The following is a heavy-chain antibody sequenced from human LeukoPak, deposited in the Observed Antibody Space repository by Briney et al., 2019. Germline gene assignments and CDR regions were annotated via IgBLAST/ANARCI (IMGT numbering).Heavy chain of an antibody. CDR2: ISRNSTYI. J-gene: IGHJ4*02. V-gene: IGHV3-21*01. CDR1: GFTFSTYA. Sequence: KPGGSLRLSCSASGFTFSTYALHWVRQAPGKGLEWVASISRNSTYIHYADSVKGRFTISRDNARNSLFLQMNSLRAEDTAIYYCASDEGNYFDYWGQGTLVTVSS. CDR3: ASDEGNYFDY.